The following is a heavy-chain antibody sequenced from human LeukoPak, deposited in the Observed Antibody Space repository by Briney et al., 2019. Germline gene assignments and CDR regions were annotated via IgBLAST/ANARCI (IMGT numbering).Heavy chain of an antibody. J-gene: IGHJ3*02. V-gene: IGHV1-18*04. D-gene: IGHD3-22*01. CDR2: ISAYNGNT. CDR1: GYTFTGYY. Sequence: RASVKVSCKASGYTFTGYYMHWVRQAPGQGLEWMGWISAYNGNTNYAQKLQGRVTMTTDTSTSTAYMELRSLRSDDTAVYYCARANTYYYDSSGYSNGAFDIWGQGTMVTVPS. CDR3: ARANTYYYDSSGYSNGAFDI.